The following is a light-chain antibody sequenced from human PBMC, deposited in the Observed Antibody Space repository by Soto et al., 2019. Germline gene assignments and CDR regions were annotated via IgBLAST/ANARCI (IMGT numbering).Light chain of an antibody. J-gene: IGKJ1*01. CDR3: QQYKIWPT. CDR2: DAS. CDR1: QSISSW. V-gene: IGKV1-5*01. Sequence: DVQMTKSHSNLSASVGDRITITFRASQSISSWLAWYQQKPGKAPKLLIYDASSLESGVPSRFSGSGSGTEFTLTISSLQSEDFAVYFCQQYKIWPTFGQGTKVDI.